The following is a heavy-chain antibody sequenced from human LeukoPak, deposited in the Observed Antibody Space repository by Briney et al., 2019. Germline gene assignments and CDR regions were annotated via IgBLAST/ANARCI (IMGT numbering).Heavy chain of an antibody. CDR1: GYTFTGYY. CDR2: INPNSGGT. Sequence: ASVKVSCKASGYTFTGYYMHWVRQAPGQGLEWMGLINPNSGGTNYAQKFQGRVTMTRDTSISTAYMELRSLRSDDTAMYYCTRGQYFDFWGQGALVTVSS. CDR3: TRGQYFDF. V-gene: IGHV1-2*02. J-gene: IGHJ4*02.